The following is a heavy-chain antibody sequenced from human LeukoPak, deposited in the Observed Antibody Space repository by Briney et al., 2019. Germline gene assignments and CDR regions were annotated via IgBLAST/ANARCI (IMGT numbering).Heavy chain of an antibody. D-gene: IGHD3-22*01. CDR3: ASGARYYYDSSGYYDY. V-gene: IGHV1-18*01. Sequence: ASVKVSCKTSGYTFNNYGISWVRQAPGQGLEWMGWISGYNGYTNSAQQFQGRVTMTTDTSTSTAYMELRSLRSDDTAVYYCASGARYYYDSSGYYDYWGQGTLVTVSS. CDR1: GYTFNNYG. CDR2: ISGYNGYT. J-gene: IGHJ4*02.